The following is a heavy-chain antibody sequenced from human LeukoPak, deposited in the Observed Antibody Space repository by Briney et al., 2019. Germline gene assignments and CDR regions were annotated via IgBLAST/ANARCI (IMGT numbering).Heavy chain of an antibody. D-gene: IGHD5-18*01. CDR3: ASYSYGFDY. CDR1: GFTFSSYA. CDR2: ISGSGGST. J-gene: IGHJ4*02. Sequence: PGGSLRVSCAASGFTFSSYAMSWVRQAPGNGLEWVSAISGSGGSTYYADSVKGRFTISRDNSKNTLYLQMNSLRAEDTAVYYCASYSYGFDYWGQGTLVTVSS. V-gene: IGHV3-23*01.